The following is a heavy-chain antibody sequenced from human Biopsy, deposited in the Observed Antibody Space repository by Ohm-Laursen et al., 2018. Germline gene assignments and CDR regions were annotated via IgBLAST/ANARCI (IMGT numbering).Heavy chain of an antibody. V-gene: IGHV3-74*01. D-gene: IGHD6-19*01. CDR1: GYTFSSYW. CDR2: INRDGSST. J-gene: IGHJ4*02. CDR3: ARDCDVAAFDD. Sequence: SLRLSCSASGYTFSSYWMHWVRQAPGKGLVWVSRINRDGSSTTYADSVKGRFTISRDSAKNTLYLQMNSLRAEDTAVYYCARDCDVAAFDDWGQGTLITVSS.